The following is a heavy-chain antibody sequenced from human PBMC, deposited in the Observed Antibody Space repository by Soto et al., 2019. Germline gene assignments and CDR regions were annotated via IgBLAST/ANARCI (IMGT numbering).Heavy chain of an antibody. CDR3: VKNSGWFNT. Sequence: XGSLRVSWAASGFTFGTTYMSWVRQAPGEGLEWVSTIDGSGGITYYADSVKGRFTISRDNSRNTVYLQMNSLRGDDTALYYCVKNSGWFNTWGQGALVTVS. CDR1: GFTFGTTY. D-gene: IGHD3-10*01. V-gene: IGHV3-23*01. CDR2: IDGSGGIT. J-gene: IGHJ5*02.